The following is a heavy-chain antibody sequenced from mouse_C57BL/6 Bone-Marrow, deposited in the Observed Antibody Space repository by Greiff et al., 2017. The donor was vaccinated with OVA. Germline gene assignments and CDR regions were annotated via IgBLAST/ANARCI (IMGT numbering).Heavy chain of an antibody. CDR1: GYTFTSYG. J-gene: IGHJ3*01. D-gene: IGHD2-2*01. Sequence: QVQLQQSGAELARPGASVKLSCKASGYTFTSYGISWVKQRTGQGLEWIGEIYPRSGNTYYNEKFKGKATLTADKSSSTAYMELRSLTSEDSAVYFSARGGIYYGYDSAWFAYWGQGTLVTVSA. CDR3: ARGGIYYGYDSAWFAY. CDR2: IYPRSGNT. V-gene: IGHV1-81*01.